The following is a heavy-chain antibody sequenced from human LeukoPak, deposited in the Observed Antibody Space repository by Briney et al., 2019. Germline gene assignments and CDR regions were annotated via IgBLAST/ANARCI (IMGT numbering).Heavy chain of an antibody. J-gene: IGHJ6*03. CDR2: ISYDGSYK. D-gene: IGHD3-22*01. V-gene: IGHV3-30*04. Sequence: GGSLRLSCAASGFTFSIHAMHWVRQAPGKGLEWVAVISYDGSYKYYADSVKGRFTISRDNSKNTLYLQMNSLRAEDTAVYYCARGEVVVTNYHYYYMDAWGKGTTVTVSS. CDR1: GFTFSIHA. CDR3: ARGEVVVTNYHYYYMDA.